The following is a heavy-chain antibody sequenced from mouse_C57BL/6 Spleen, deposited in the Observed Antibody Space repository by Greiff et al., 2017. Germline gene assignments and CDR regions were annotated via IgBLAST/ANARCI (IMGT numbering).Heavy chain of an antibody. Sequence: VQLQQSVAELVRPGASVKLSCTASGFNIKNTYMHWVKQRPEQGLEWIGRIDPEDGDTEYAPKFQGKATMTADTSSNTAYLQLSSLTSEDTAVYYCTAQGYFDVWGTGTTVTVSS. CDR3: TAQGYFDV. CDR1: GFNIKNTY. CDR2: IDPEDGDT. V-gene: IGHV14-1*01. J-gene: IGHJ1*03.